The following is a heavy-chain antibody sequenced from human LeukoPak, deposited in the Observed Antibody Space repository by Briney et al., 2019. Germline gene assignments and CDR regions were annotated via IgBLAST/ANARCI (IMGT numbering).Heavy chain of an antibody. V-gene: IGHV4-59*08. D-gene: IGHD3-22*01. Sequence: SETLSLTCTVSGGSISSYYWSWIRQPPGKGLEWIGYIYYSGSTNYNPSLKSRVTISVDTSKNQFSLKLSPVTAADTAVYYCARQGLRYYDSSGYYIVPAFDIWGQGTMVTVSS. CDR3: ARQGLRYYDSSGYYIVPAFDI. CDR2: IYYSGST. CDR1: GGSISSYY. J-gene: IGHJ3*02.